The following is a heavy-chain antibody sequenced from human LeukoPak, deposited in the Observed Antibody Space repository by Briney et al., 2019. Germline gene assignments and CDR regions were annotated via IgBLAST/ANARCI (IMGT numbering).Heavy chain of an antibody. CDR2: IYHSGST. J-gene: IGHJ4*02. V-gene: IGHV4-4*02. Sequence: SETLSLTCAVPGDSITSTNWWTLVRQPPGKGLEWIGEIYHSGSTNYNPSLKSRVAISLDRSRNQFSLRLNSVTAADTAVYYCARGGNSAWYFDYWGQGTLVTVSS. CDR3: ARGGNSAWYFDY. CDR1: GDSITSTNW. D-gene: IGHD6-19*01.